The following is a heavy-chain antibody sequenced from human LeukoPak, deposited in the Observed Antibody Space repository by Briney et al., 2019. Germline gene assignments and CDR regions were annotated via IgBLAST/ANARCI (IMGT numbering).Heavy chain of an antibody. Sequence: PGGSLRLSCAASGYPLVNNWMTWVRQAPGKGLEWVATIKQDGRETYYVDSVKGRFSISRDNARDSMYLQMNILRAEDAAVYYCARARYCADSVCHIGGGLDVWGPGTTVTVSS. D-gene: IGHD2-8*02. CDR3: ARARYCADSVCHIGGGLDV. CDR1: GYPLVNNW. CDR2: IKQDGRET. J-gene: IGHJ6*02. V-gene: IGHV3-7*04.